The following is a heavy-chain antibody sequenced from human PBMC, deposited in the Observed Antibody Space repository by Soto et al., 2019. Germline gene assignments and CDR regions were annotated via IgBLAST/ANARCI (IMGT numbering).Heavy chain of an antibody. CDR3: ARDEDGAASYYYGMDV. V-gene: IGHV1-46*01. Sequence: ASVKVSCKASGYTFTSYYMHWVRQAPGQGLEWMGIINPSGGSTSYAQKFQGRVTMTRDTSTSTVYMELSSLRSEDTAVYYCARDEDGAASYYYGMDVWGQGTTVTVSS. J-gene: IGHJ6*02. CDR2: INPSGGST. CDR1: GYTFTSYY. D-gene: IGHD1-26*01.